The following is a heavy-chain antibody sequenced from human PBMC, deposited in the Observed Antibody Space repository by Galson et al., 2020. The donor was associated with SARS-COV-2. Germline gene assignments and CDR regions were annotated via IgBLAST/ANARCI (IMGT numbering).Heavy chain of an antibody. V-gene: IGHV4-34*01. D-gene: IGHD1-1*01. CDR3: ARGGSTTLAVDPF. Sequence: SETLSLTCVVYGGSFSGYYWNWIRQAPGKGLEWIAEINGSGSNSYNTSLKSRVTISVDTSTNQFSLKVNSVTAADTAVYYCARGGSTTLAVDPFWGQGALVTVSS. CDR2: INGSGSN. CDR1: GGSFSGYY. J-gene: IGHJ4*02.